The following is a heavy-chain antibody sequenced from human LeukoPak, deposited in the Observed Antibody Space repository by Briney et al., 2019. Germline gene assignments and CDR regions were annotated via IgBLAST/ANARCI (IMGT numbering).Heavy chain of an antibody. J-gene: IGHJ4*02. Sequence: GGSLRLSCAASGFTFSSYGMHWVRQAPGKGLEWVAFIRYDGSNKYYADSAKGRFTISRDNSKNTLYLQMNSLRAEDTAVYYCAKATYYDFWSGYSLDYWGQGTLVTVSS. CDR3: AKATYYDFWSGYSLDY. CDR2: IRYDGSNK. D-gene: IGHD3-3*01. CDR1: GFTFSSYG. V-gene: IGHV3-30*02.